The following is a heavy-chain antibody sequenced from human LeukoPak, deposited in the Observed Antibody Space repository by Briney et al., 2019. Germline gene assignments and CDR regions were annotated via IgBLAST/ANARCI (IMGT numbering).Heavy chain of an antibody. D-gene: IGHD6-6*01. Sequence: WGSLRLSCAASGFTVSNNYMRWVRQAPGKGLEWVSLIYSGGATFYADAVKGRFTISRDGSKNTLYLQMNSLRAEDTAVYYCARDPPAVAANTYGWGQGTLVTVSS. V-gene: IGHV3-66*01. CDR2: IYSGGAT. CDR1: GFTVSNNY. CDR3: ARDPPAVAANTYG. J-gene: IGHJ4*02.